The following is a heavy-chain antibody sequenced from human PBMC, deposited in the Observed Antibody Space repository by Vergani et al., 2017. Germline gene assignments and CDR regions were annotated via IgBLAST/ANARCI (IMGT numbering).Heavy chain of an antibody. V-gene: IGHV5-10-1*01. D-gene: IGHD3-10*01. CDR1: GYSFTSYW. CDR3: ARVWREKIMVRGAASRYYYGMDV. Sequence: EVQLVQSGAEVKKPGESLRISCKGSGYSFTSYWISWVRQMPGKGLEWMGRIDPSDSYTNYSPSFQGHVTISADKSISTAYLQWSSLKASDTAMYYCARVWREKIMVRGAASRYYYGMDVWGQGTTVTVSS. CDR2: IDPSDSYT. J-gene: IGHJ6*02.